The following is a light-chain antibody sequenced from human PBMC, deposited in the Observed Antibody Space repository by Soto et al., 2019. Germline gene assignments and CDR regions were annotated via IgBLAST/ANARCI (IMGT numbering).Light chain of an antibody. CDR1: QTVSSSY. V-gene: IGKV3-20*01. CDR2: GAS. CDR3: QQYGTSPPT. Sequence: IVLTQSPATLSSSPGERATLSCRASQTVSSSYLAWYQQKPGQAPRLLIFGASSRATGIPDRFSGSGSGTDFTLTISRLEPEDFAVYYCQQYGTSPPTFGQGTKVDIK. J-gene: IGKJ1*01.